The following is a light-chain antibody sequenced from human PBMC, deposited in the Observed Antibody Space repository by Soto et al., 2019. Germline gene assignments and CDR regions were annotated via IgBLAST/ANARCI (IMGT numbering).Light chain of an antibody. J-gene: IGKJ4*01. Sequence: DIQMTQSPSTLSGSVGDRVTITCRASQTISSCFAWYHQKPGKAPKLLIYKASTLHAGVPSRFNGSGFETDFAVTIRNLQPEDFATYYCQQSFSTPLSFGGGTKVDIK. CDR1: QTISSC. V-gene: IGKV1-39*01. CDR2: KAS. CDR3: QQSFSTPLS.